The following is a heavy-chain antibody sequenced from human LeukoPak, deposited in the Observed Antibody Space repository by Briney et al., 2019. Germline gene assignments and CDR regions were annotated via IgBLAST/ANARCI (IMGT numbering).Heavy chain of an antibody. CDR3: ARQLRFLEWYPNFDY. D-gene: IGHD3-3*01. V-gene: IGHV4-39*01. CDR2: SYYNGTT. CDR1: GGSISSSSYY. Sequence: PSETLSLTCTVSGGSISSSSYYWGWIRQPPGKGLEWIGSSYYNGTTYYDPSLKSRVTISVDTSKNQFSLKLTSVTAADTALYYCARQLRFLEWYPNFDYWGQGTLVTVSS. J-gene: IGHJ4*02.